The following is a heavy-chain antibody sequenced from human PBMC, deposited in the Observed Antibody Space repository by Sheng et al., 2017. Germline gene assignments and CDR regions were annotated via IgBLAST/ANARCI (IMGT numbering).Heavy chain of an antibody. Sequence: EVQLVESGGGLVKPGGSLRLSCAASGFTFSSYSMNWVRQAPGKGLEWVSSISSSSSYIYYADSVKGRFTISRDNAKNSLYLQMNSLRAEDTAVYYCARSLYRSSPFFDYWGQGTLVTVSS. J-gene: IGHJ4*02. CDR1: GFTFSSYS. V-gene: IGHV3-21*01. CDR2: ISSSSSYI. CDR3: ARSLYRSSPFFDY.